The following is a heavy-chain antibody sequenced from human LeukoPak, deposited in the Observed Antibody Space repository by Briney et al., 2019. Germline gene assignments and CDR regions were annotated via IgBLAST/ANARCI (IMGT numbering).Heavy chain of an antibody. CDR1: SHLLKNYH. D-gene: IGHD4-23*01. V-gene: IGHV4-59*08. CDR3: AYSRNRIIDTFDI. J-gene: IGHJ3*02. Sequence: PSDTLSLTCTVWSHLLKNYHAQCLRQPPGKGLEWVGYIYYSATTKYNPSLQSRVTISVDTSKNKFSLKLTSVSAADTAVYYCAYSRNRIIDTFDIWGQGTMVTVSS. CDR2: IYYSATT.